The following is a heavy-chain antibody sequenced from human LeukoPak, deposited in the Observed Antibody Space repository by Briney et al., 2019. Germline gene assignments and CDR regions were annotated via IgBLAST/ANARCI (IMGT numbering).Heavy chain of an antibody. CDR1: GFTFSDYE. CDR2: IRNSGSTI. D-gene: IGHD2-15*01. J-gene: IGHJ4*02. V-gene: IGHV3-48*03. Sequence: PGGPLRLSCVVSGFTFSDYEMNWVRQAPGKGLEWISYIRNSGSTIYYADSVKGRFTISRDNAKNSLYLQMNSMRAEDTAVYYWARGSRDPTGYCSGGRCYPTYDVWGQGTLVSVSS. CDR3: ARGSRDPTGYCSGGRCYPTYDV.